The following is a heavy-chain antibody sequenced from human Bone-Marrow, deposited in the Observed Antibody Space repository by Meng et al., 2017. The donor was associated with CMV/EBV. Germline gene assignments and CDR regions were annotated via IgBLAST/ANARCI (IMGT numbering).Heavy chain of an antibody. CDR2: INPNSGGT. V-gene: IGHV1-2*02. Sequence: ASVKVSCKASGYTFTGYYMHWVRQAPGQGLEWMGWINPNSGGTNYAQKFQGRVTMTRDTSISTAYMELSRLRSDDTAEYYCARAHFTIFGVLSGDYDMDVWGQGTTVTVSS. J-gene: IGHJ6*02. CDR3: ARAHFTIFGVLSGDYDMDV. D-gene: IGHD3-3*01. CDR1: GYTFTGYY.